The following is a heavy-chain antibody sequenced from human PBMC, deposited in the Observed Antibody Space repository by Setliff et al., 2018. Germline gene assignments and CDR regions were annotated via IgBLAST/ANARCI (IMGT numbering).Heavy chain of an antibody. CDR1: GYTFTTYA. CDR3: ARASRFGTIRYRGDYYMDV. D-gene: IGHD3-10*01. J-gene: IGHJ6*03. V-gene: IGHV7-4-1*02. CDR2: INTNTGNP. Sequence: ASVKVSCKASGYTFTTYAISWMRQAPGQGLEWMGWINTNTGNPSYAHGFTGRFVFSLDTSVSTAYLQISSLKAEGTALYYCARASRFGTIRYRGDYYMDVWGKGTTVTVSS.